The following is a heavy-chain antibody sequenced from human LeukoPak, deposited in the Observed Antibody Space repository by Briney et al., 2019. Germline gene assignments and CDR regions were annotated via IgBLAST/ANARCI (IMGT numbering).Heavy chain of an antibody. CDR1: GFTFSSYA. V-gene: IGHV3-23*01. Sequence: GGSLRLSCAASGFTFSSYAMSWVRQAPGKGLEWVSAISGSGGSTYYADSVKGRFTISRDNSKNTLYLQMNSLRAEDTAVYYCAKEPGIAVAGTQADAFDIWGQGTMVTVSS. CDR3: AKEPGIAVAGTQADAFDI. J-gene: IGHJ3*02. D-gene: IGHD6-19*01. CDR2: ISGSGGST.